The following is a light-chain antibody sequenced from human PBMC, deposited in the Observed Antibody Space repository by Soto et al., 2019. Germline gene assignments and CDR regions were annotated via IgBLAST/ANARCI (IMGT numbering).Light chain of an antibody. CDR3: QQRSSWPRT. CDR1: PSVSSY. V-gene: IGKV3-11*01. J-gene: IGKJ1*01. CDR2: DAS. Sequence: PGERATLSCRASPSVSSYLAWYQQKPGQVPRLVIYDASNRATGIPGRFSGSGSGTDFTLTISSLEPEDFGVYYCQQRSSWPRTFGQGTKVEIK.